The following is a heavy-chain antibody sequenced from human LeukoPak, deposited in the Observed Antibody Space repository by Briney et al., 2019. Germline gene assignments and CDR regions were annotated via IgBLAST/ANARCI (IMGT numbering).Heavy chain of an antibody. Sequence: GGSLKIPCKGSGYSFTSYWIGWVRPVPGKGLEWMGIIYPGDSDTRYSPSFQGQVTISADKSISTAYLQWSSLKASDTAMYYCARSVVPAAQSWFDPWGQGTLVTVSS. J-gene: IGHJ5*02. CDR1: GYSFTSYW. CDR3: ARSVVPAAQSWFDP. D-gene: IGHD2-2*01. CDR2: IYPGDSDT. V-gene: IGHV5-51*01.